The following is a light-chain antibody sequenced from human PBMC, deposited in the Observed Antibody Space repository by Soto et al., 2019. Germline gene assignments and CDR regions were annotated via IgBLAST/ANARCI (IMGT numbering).Light chain of an antibody. V-gene: IGLV2-14*01. CDR1: SSVVGGYNY. Sequence: QSVLTQPASVSGSPGQSITISCTGTSSVVGGYNYVSWYQQHPGKAPKLMIYDVSNRPSGVSNRFSGSKSGNTASLTISGLQAEDEADNYCSSYTSSSSYVXGTGTKVTVL. J-gene: IGLJ1*01. CDR3: SSYTSSSSYV. CDR2: DVS.